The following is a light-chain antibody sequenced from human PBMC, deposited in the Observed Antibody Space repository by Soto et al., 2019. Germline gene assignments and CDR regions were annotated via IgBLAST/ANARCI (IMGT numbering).Light chain of an antibody. Sequence: DIQMTQSPSTLSASVGDRVTITCRASQSISSWLAWYQQKPGKAPKLLIYKASSLESGVPSRFSGSGSGTEFTLTISSLQPDDFATYYCQQYNSHIPRTFGQGTKVEIK. CDR1: QSISSW. CDR2: KAS. V-gene: IGKV1-5*03. J-gene: IGKJ1*01. CDR3: QQYNSHIPRT.